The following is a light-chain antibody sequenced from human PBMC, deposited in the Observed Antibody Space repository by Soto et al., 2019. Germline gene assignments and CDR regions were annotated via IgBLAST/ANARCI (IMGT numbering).Light chain of an antibody. CDR1: QSVSTN. Sequence: ETVMTPSPATLSVSPGERAALSCRARQSVSTNLSWYQHKPGQAPRLLIPGASTRATGLPARFSGSGSGTEFTLTISSLQSEDFAVYYCQQYNNWPGTFGQGTKVDI. J-gene: IGKJ1*01. CDR3: QQYNNWPGT. V-gene: IGKV3-15*01. CDR2: GAS.